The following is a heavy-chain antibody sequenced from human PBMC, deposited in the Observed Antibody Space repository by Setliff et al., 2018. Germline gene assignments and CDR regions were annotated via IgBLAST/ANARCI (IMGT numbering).Heavy chain of an antibody. J-gene: IGHJ4*02. D-gene: IGHD3-22*01. CDR3: AKDRKNYYDTSGGSCRFDF. V-gene: IGHV3-48*03. CDR2: ISRIGRLI. Sequence: GGSLRLSCSGSGFNFSNYEINWVRQAPGKGLEWISYISRIGRLIHYADSVKGRFTVSRYNANNSLYLQMSSLRAEDTAVYYCAKDRKNYYDTSGGSCRFDFWGQGTLVTVSS. CDR1: GFNFSNYE.